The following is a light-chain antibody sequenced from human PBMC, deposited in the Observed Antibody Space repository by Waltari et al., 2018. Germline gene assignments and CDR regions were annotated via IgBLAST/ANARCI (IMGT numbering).Light chain of an antibody. CDR3: SSYAGNNNVV. V-gene: IGLV2-8*01. Sequence: QSALTQPPSASGSPGQSVTISCTGTSSDVGGYNYVSWYQQHPGKAPNLMIYEVSKRPSGVPDRFSGSKSGNPASLTVSGLRAEDEADYYCSSYAGNNNVVFGGGTKLTVL. CDR1: SSDVGGYNY. CDR2: EVS. J-gene: IGLJ2*01.